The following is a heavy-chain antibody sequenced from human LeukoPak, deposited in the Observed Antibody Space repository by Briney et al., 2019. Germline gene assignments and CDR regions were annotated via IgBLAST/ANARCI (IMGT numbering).Heavy chain of an antibody. J-gene: IGHJ6*03. D-gene: IGHD5-18*01. CDR3: ARVNGSSYGYPLIRYYYYYMDV. CDR1: GGSFSGYY. CDR2: IIHSGST. V-gene: IGHV4-34*12. Sequence: SETLSLTHAVYGGSFSGYYWSWIRQPPGEGLEWLVEIIHSGSTNYNPSLKTRVTIPVDTSKKQFTLKLSSVPAGHTAVFNGARVNGSSYGYPLIRYYYYYMDVWGKGTTVTVSS.